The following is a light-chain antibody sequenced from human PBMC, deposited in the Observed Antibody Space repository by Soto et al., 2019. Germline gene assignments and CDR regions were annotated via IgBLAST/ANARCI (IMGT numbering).Light chain of an antibody. V-gene: IGLV2-14*01. CDR1: SSDIGAYNY. Sequence: QSVLTQPASVSGSPGQSITISCTGTSSDIGAYNYVSWYQQYPGKAPKLIISEVTNRPSGISNRFSGSKSGNTASLTISGLQAGDEADYYCSSYTMSSNNVFGTGTKVTVL. CDR3: SSYTMSSNNV. CDR2: EVT. J-gene: IGLJ1*01.